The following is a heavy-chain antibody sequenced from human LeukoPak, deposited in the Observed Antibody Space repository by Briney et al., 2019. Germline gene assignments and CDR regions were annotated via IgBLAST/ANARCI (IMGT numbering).Heavy chain of an antibody. Sequence: GGSLRISCAASGFTFSNYAMGWVRQAPGKGLEWVSFICAGSGGSYYADSVKGRFTVSRDDSKNTLYLQMDSLTAEDTAVYNCAKGRTGSCYSAFAHWGQGTLVTVSS. J-gene: IGHJ4*02. V-gene: IGHV3-23*01. CDR3: AKGRTGSCYSAFAH. D-gene: IGHD2-15*01. CDR2: ICAGSGGS. CDR1: GFTFSNYA.